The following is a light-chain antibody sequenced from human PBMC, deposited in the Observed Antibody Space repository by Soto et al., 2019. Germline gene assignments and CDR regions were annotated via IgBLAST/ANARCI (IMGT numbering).Light chain of an antibody. Sequence: EIVLTQSPGTLSLSPGEGATLSCRASQSVSSSFLAWYQQKPGQAPRLLIYGASSRATSIPDRFSGSGSGTDFTLTIRRLEPEDFAVYYCQQYDSSPYTFGQGTKLEIK. V-gene: IGKV3-20*01. CDR1: QSVSSSF. J-gene: IGKJ2*01. CDR2: GAS. CDR3: QQYDSSPYT.